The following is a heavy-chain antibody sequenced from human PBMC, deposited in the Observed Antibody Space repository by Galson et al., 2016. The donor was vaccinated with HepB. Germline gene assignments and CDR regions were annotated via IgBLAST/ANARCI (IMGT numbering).Heavy chain of an antibody. V-gene: IGHV4-34*01. CDR1: GGSFSGYY. Sequence: SETLSLTCGVYGGSFSGYYWSWIRRSPGKGLEWIGEINQSGSSRYNPSYNPSLKSRVAVSVDTFKKQFSLRLTSVTAADTAVYYCARGRDYYDSSGYYEGYYYYGMDVWGQGTTVTVSS. J-gene: IGHJ6*02. D-gene: IGHD3-22*01. CDR3: ARGRDYYDSSGYYEGYYYYGMDV. CDR2: INQSGSS.